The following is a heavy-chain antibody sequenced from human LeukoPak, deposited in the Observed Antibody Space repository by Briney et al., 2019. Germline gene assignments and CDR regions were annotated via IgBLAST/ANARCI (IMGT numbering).Heavy chain of an antibody. V-gene: IGHV4-38-2*02. D-gene: IGHD5-24*01. CDR1: GYSISSGYY. J-gene: IGHJ4*02. CDR2: IYYSGST. CDR3: ARVSKMATTHFDY. Sequence: SSETLSPTCTVSGYSISSGYYWGWIRQPPGKWLEWIGYIYYSGSTNYNPSLKSRVTISVDTSKNQFSLKLSSVTAADTAVYYCARVSKMATTHFDYWGQGTLVTVSS.